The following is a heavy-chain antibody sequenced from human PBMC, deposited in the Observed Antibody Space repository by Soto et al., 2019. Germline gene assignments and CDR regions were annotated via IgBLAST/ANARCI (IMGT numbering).Heavy chain of an antibody. Sequence: NPGGSLRLSCTVSGFAFNNYGINWVRQAPGKGLEWVSSISKSDYTYYSDSVKGRFTISRDNAKNSVSLQMNTLRDEDTAIYYCAREDSIIIPAVSAFWGQGTLVTVS. CDR2: ISKSDYT. J-gene: IGHJ4*02. V-gene: IGHV3-21*01. CDR1: GFAFNNYG. D-gene: IGHD6-25*01. CDR3: AREDSIIIPAVSAF.